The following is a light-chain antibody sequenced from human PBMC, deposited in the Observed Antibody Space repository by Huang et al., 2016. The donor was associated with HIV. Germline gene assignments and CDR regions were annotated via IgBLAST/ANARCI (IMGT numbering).Light chain of an antibody. CDR3: QQRSVWPPTLT. CDR2: DAS. J-gene: IGKJ4*01. CDR1: QSVNTQ. V-gene: IGKV3-11*01. Sequence: EIVLTQSPATLSLSPGERATLSCRASQSVNTQLAWFQQRPGQAPRLLIYDASTRATGIPARFSGSVSGTDFTLTISSLEPADVAVYYCQQRSVWPPTLTFGGGTRVEIK.